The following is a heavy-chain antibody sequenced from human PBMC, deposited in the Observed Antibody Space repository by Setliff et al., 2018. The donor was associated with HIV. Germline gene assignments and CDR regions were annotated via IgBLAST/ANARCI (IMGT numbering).Heavy chain of an antibody. J-gene: IGHJ3*02. Sequence: ASVKVSCKASGYTFTSYAMHWVHQRRTRLEWMGWMNPNSGNTGYAQKFQGRVTMTRNTSISTAYMELSSLRSEDTAVYYCARDYDFWSGWKAFDIWGQGTMVTV. CDR1: GYTFTSYA. CDR2: MNPNSGNT. CDR3: ARDYDFWSGWKAFDI. V-gene: IGHV1-8*02. D-gene: IGHD3-3*01.